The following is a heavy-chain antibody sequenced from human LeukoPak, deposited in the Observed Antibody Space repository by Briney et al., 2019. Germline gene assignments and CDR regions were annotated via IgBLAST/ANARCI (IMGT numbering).Heavy chain of an antibody. D-gene: IGHD3-10*01. Sequence: PGGSLRLSCAASGFTFSSYAMHWVRQAPGKGLEWVAVISYDGSNKYYADSVKGRFTISRDNSKNTLYLQMNSLRAEDTAVYYCAKDNQLLWFGESLDYWGQGTLVTVSS. CDR1: GFTFSSYA. J-gene: IGHJ4*02. CDR2: ISYDGSNK. CDR3: AKDNQLLWFGESLDY. V-gene: IGHV3-30-3*01.